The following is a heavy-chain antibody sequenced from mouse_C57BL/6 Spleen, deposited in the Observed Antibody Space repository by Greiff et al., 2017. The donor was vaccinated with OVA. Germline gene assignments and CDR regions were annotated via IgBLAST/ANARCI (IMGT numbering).Heavy chain of an antibody. Sequence: EVKLMESGPELVKPGASVKMSCKASGYTFTDYNMHWVKQSHGKSLEWIGYINPNNGGTSYNQKFKGKATLTVNKSSSTAYMELRSLTSEDSAVYYCASYYYGSSYHAMDYWGQGTSVTVSS. CDR2: INPNNGGT. CDR3: ASYYYGSSYHAMDY. J-gene: IGHJ4*01. CDR1: GYTFTDYN. D-gene: IGHD1-1*01. V-gene: IGHV1-22*01.